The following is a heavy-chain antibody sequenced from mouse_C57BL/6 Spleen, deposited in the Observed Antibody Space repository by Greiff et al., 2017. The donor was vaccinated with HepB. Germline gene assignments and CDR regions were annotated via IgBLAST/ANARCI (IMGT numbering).Heavy chain of an antibody. J-gene: IGHJ4*01. CDR3: ARNYYGSSYSAMDY. V-gene: IGHV5-12*01. Sequence: DVKLVESGGGLVQPGGSLKLSCAASGFTFSDYYMYWVRQTPEKRLEWVAYISNGGGSTYYPDTVKGRFTISRDNAKNTLYLQMSRLKSEDTAMYYGARNYYGSSYSAMDYWGQGTSVTVSS. CDR2: ISNGGGST. CDR1: GFTFSDYY. D-gene: IGHD1-1*01.